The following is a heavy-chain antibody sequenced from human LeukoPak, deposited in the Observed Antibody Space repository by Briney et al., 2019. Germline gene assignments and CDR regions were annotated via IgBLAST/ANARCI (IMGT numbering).Heavy chain of an antibody. CDR2: IYHSGST. CDR3: VRHGGLEWYDP. J-gene: IGHJ5*02. Sequence: SETLSLTCTVSGGSISGSSYYWGWIRQSPGKGLEWIGSIYHSGSTYYNPSLKSRVTISVDTSRNQFSLKLTSVTAADTAVYYCVRHGGLEWYDPWGQGTRVTVSS. CDR1: GGSISGSSYY. D-gene: IGHD3-16*01. V-gene: IGHV4-39*01.